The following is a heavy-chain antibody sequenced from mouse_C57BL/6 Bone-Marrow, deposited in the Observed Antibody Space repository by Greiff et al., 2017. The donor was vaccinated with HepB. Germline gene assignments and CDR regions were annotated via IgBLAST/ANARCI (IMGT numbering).Heavy chain of an antibody. CDR3: ARFDYVYYYAMDY. J-gene: IGHJ4*01. CDR1: GYSITSGYY. Sequence: VQLQQSGPGLVKPSQSLSLTCSVTGYSITSGYYWNWIRQFPGNKLEWMGYISYDGSNNYNPSLKNRISITRDTSKNQFFLKLNSVTTEDTATYYCARFDYVYYYAMDYWGQGTSVTVSS. D-gene: IGHD2-4*01. V-gene: IGHV3-6*01. CDR2: ISYDGSN.